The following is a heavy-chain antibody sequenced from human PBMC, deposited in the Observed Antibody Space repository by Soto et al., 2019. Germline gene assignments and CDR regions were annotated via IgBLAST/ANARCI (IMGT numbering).Heavy chain of an antibody. CDR3: ARDRSSGWNRGNDAFDI. D-gene: IGHD6-19*01. CDR1: GYPFTSYG. Sequence: GASVKVSXNASGYPFTSYGISWVRQAPGQGLEWMGWISAYNGNTNYAQKLQGRVTMTTDTSTSTAYMELRSLRSDDTAVYYCARDRSSGWNRGNDAFDIWGQGTMVTISS. V-gene: IGHV1-18*01. CDR2: ISAYNGNT. J-gene: IGHJ3*02.